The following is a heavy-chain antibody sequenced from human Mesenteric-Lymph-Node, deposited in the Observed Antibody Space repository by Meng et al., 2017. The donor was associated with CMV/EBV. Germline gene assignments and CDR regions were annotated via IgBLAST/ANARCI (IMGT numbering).Heavy chain of an antibody. CDR2: INTNTGNP. D-gene: IGHD3-10*01. V-gene: IGHV7-4-1*02. Sequence: SGYTFTRYAMNWVRQAPGQGLEWMGWINTNTGNPTYAQGFTGRFVFSLDTSVSTAYLQISSLKAEDTAVYYCARGRSTLWFGEPTLVYWGQGTLVTVSS. J-gene: IGHJ4*02. CDR3: ARGRSTLWFGEPTLVY. CDR1: GYTFTRYA.